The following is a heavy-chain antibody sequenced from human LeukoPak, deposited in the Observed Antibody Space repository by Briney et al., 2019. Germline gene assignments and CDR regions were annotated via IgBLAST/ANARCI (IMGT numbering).Heavy chain of an antibody. V-gene: IGHV4-28*05. J-gene: IGHJ6*03. CDR2: IYYSGSI. CDR1: GYSISSSNW. CDR3: ARAQFYQIYYFHMDV. Sequence: SDTLSLTCAVSGYSISSSNWWGWIRQPPGKGLEWIGYIYYSGSIYYNPSLKSRVTMSVDTSKNQVSLTLSSVTAADTAIYYCARAQFYQIYYFHMDVWGKGTTVTVSS. D-gene: IGHD2-2*01.